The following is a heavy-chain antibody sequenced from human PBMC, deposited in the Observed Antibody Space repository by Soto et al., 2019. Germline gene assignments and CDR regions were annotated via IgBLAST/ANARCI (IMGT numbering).Heavy chain of an antibody. J-gene: IGHJ3*02. CDR2: ISSSGSTI. CDR1: GFTFSDYC. CDR3: ARDLMPAANPGEGGDAFDI. V-gene: IGHV3-11*01. Sequence: PGGSLRLSCAASGFTFSDYCMSWIRQAPGKGLEWVSYISSSGSTIYYADSVKGRFTISRDNAKNSMYLQMNSLRAEDTAVYYCARDLMPAANPGEGGDAFDIRGQGTMVTVSS. D-gene: IGHD2-2*01.